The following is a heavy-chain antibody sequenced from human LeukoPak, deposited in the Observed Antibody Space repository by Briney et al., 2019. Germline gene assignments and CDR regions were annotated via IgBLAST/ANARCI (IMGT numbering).Heavy chain of an antibody. V-gene: IGHV3-21*01. CDR3: AGDAAMVGATGDNWFDP. CDR1: GFTFSRYT. CDR2: ISSSSTYI. Sequence: GGSLRLSCAASGFTFSRYTMNWVRQAPGKGLEWVSSISSSSTYIYYADSLRGRFTISRRDDGNSLYLQVDSLKVEDTAVYYCAGDAAMVGATGDNWFDPWGQGTLVTVAS. D-gene: IGHD1-26*01. J-gene: IGHJ5*02.